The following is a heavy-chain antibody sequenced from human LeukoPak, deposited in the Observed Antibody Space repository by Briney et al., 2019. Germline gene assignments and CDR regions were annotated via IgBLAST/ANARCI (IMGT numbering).Heavy chain of an antibody. CDR2: ISSSSNYI. Sequence: GGSLRLSCAASGFTFNTYSMNWVRQAPGKGLEWVSSISSSSNYIYYADSVKGRFTISRDNAKNSLYLQMNSLRAEDTAVYYCARVGVRGSSPVGYFDYWGRETWSPSPQ. CDR1: GFTFNTYS. J-gene: IGHJ4*02. V-gene: IGHV3-21*01. D-gene: IGHD3-10*01. CDR3: ARVGVRGSSPVGYFDY.